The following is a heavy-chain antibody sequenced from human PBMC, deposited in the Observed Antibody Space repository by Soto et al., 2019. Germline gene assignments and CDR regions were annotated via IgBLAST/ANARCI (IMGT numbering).Heavy chain of an antibody. Sequence: EVQLVESGGGLVQPGESLRLSCAASGFTFSSYWMSWVRQAPGKGLEWVANINQDGSEKYYVDSVKGRFAISRDNAKNSLYLQMDSLSVVDTSVYYCARAPGMGAGGTPHYWGQGTLVTVSS. CDR3: ARAPGMGAGGTPHY. V-gene: IGHV3-7*01. D-gene: IGHD6-13*01. CDR1: GFTFSSYW. J-gene: IGHJ4*02. CDR2: INQDGSEK.